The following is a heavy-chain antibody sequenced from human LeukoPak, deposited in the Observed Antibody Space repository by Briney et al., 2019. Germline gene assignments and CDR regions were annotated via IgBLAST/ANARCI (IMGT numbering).Heavy chain of an antibody. Sequence: GGSLRLSCAASGFTFSNAWMSWVRQAPGKGLEWVGRIKSKTDGGTTDYAAPVKGRFTISRDDSKNTLYVQMNSLKTEVTAVYYCTTGPYDYGSGTYYHWGQGTLVTVSS. V-gene: IGHV3-15*01. CDR2: IKSKTDGGTT. CDR3: TTGPYDYGSGTYYH. J-gene: IGHJ4*02. D-gene: IGHD3-10*01. CDR1: GFTFSNAW.